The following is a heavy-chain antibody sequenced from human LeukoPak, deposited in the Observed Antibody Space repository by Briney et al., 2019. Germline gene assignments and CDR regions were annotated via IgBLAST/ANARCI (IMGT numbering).Heavy chain of an antibody. CDR3: AGACLTGSKVAFDV. CDR2: INTDTGNP. CDR1: GYTFTDYL. J-gene: IGHJ3*01. D-gene: IGHD3-9*01. V-gene: IGHV7-4-1*02. Sequence: ASVKVSRKASGYTFTDYLMNWVRQARGQGLECMGWINTDTGNPTYAQGFTGHYVFSLDPSVSTAYLQIISLKAEDTAVYYCAGACLTGSKVAFDVWGQGTMVTVSS.